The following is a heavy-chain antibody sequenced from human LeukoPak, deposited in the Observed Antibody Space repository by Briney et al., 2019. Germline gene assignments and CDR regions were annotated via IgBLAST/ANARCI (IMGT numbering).Heavy chain of an antibody. CDR2: IYHSGST. CDR1: GGSISSSNW. D-gene: IGHD6-19*01. V-gene: IGHV4-4*02. Sequence: SETLSLTCAVSGGSISSSNWWSWVRQPPGKGLEWIGEIYHSGSTNYNPSLKSRVTISVDKPKNQFSLKLSSVTAADTAVYYRARQTQWLVQYWGQGALVTVSS. CDR3: ARQTQWLVQY. J-gene: IGHJ4*02.